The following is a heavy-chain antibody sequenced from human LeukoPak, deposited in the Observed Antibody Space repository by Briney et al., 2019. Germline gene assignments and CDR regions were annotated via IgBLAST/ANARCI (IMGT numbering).Heavy chain of an antibody. CDR2: IKQDGSEK. CDR1: GFNFGSYW. V-gene: IGHV3-7*03. J-gene: IGHJ4*02. D-gene: IGHD3-10*01. CDR3: ARDRRGPFDY. Sequence: GGSLRLSCAASGFNFGSYWMSWVRQAPGKGLEWVANIKQDGSEKYYVDSVKGRFTISRDNAKNSLYLQMNSLRAEDTAVYYCARDRRGPFDYWGQGTPVTVSS.